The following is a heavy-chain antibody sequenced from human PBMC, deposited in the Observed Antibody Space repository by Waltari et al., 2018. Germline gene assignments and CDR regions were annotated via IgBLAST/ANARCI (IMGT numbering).Heavy chain of an antibody. CDR3: AKDHCSSTSCYAVDYYYYMDV. Sequence: EVQLLESGGGLVQPGGSLRLSCAASGFTFSSYAISWVRQAPGKGLEWVSVIYSGGSTYYADSVKGRFTISRDNSKNTLYLQMNSLRAEDTAVYYCAKDHCSSTSCYAVDYYYYMDVWGKGTTVTVSS. CDR1: GFTFSSYA. CDR2: IYSGGST. D-gene: IGHD2-2*01. J-gene: IGHJ6*03. V-gene: IGHV3-23*03.